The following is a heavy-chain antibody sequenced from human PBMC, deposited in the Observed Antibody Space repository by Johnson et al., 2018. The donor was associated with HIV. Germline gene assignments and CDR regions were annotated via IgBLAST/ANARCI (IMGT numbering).Heavy chain of an antibody. J-gene: IGHJ3*01. CDR2: ISFDGSNK. CDR1: GFTFSNYG. Sequence: QVQLVESGGGVVQPGRSLRLSCTASGFTFSNYGMHWVRQAPGKGLEWVAVISFDGSNKYYADSVKGLSTISRDNSNNTLFLQINSLRADDTGVYYCAKDKFMFLDNPVDAFDVWGQGTMVTFSS. CDR3: AKDKFMFLDNPVDAFDV. V-gene: IGHV3-30*18. D-gene: IGHD3/OR15-3a*01.